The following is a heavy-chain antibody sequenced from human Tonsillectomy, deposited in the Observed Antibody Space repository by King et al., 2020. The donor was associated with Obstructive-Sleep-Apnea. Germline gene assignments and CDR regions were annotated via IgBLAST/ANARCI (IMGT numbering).Heavy chain of an antibody. CDR2: ISSSSSYI. J-gene: IGHJ6*02. D-gene: IGHD6-13*01. Sequence: VQLVESGGGLVKPGGSLRLSCAASGFTFSSYSMNWVRQAPGKGLEWVSSISSSSSYIYHADSVKGRFTISRDNAKNSLYLQMNSLRAEDTAVYYCARDRIAAAGSYYYYGMDVWGQGTTVTVSS. CDR3: ARDRIAAAGSYYYYGMDV. CDR1: GFTFSSYS. V-gene: IGHV3-21*01.